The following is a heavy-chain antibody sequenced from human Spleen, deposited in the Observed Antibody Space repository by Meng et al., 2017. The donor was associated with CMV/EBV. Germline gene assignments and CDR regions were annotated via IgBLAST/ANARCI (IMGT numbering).Heavy chain of an antibody. CDR3: AGFLDAFDI. CDR2: MSSSSSYI. D-gene: IGHD3-10*01. J-gene: IGHJ3*02. Sequence: GGSLRLSCAASGFTFSSYSMNWVRQAPGKGLEWVSSMSSSSSYIYYADSVEGRFTISRDNAKNSLYLQMNSLRAEDTAVYYCAGFLDAFDIWGQGTMVTVSS. V-gene: IGHV3-21*01. CDR1: GFTFSSYS.